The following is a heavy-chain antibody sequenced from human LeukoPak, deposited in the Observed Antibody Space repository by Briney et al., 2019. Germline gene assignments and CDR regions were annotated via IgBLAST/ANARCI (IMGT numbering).Heavy chain of an antibody. D-gene: IGHD6-13*01. CDR3: ARCSTEQQLVLWFDP. V-gene: IGHV1-2*02. CDR2: INPNSGGT. CDR1: GYTFTGYY. J-gene: IGHJ5*02. Sequence: ASVKVSCKASGYTFTGYYMHWVRQAPGQGPEWMGWINPNSGGTNYAQKFQGRVTMTRDTSISTAYMELSRLRSDDTAVYYCARCSTEQQLVLWFDPWGQGTLVTVSS.